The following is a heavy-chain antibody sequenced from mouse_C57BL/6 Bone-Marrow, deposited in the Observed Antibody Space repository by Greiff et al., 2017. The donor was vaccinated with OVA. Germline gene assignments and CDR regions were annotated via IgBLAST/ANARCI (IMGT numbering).Heavy chain of an antibody. CDR1: DSEVFPIAY. V-gene: IGHV15-2*01. D-gene: IGHD1-1*01. Sequence: LQESGSELRSPGSSVKLSCKDFDSEVFPIAYMSWVRQKPGHGFEWIGGILPSIGRSIYGEKFEGKATLDADTLSNTAYLELNSLTSEDSAIYYCARDYYGSSYDYAMDYWGQGTSVTVSS. CDR3: ARDYYGSSYDYAMDY. CDR2: ILPSIGRS. J-gene: IGHJ4*01.